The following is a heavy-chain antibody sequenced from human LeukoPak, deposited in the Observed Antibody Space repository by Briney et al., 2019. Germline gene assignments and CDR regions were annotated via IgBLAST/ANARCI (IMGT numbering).Heavy chain of an antibody. J-gene: IGHJ6*03. CDR3: ARENSGWYTCWYYYMDV. V-gene: IGHV4-38-2*02. CDR1: GYSFSSGCY. Sequence: PAETLSLTCTASGYSFSSGCYRGWLRPPPGKRLEWTGSIYHSGSTYYTPSLKSRVTMSVDTSKNPFSLKLTSVTAADTAVYYCARENSGWYTCWYYYMDVWGKGTTVTISS. D-gene: IGHD6-19*01. CDR2: IYHSGST.